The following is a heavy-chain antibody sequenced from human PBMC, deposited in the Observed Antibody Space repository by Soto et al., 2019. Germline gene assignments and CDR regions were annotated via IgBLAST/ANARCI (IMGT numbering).Heavy chain of an antibody. CDR3: ARVSGIYYYGMDV. D-gene: IGHD3-10*01. J-gene: IGHJ6*02. CDR1: GGSISSYY. CDR2: IYYSGST. V-gene: IGHV4-59*12. Sequence: SETLSLTCTVSGGSISSYYWSWIRQPPGKGLEWIGYIYYSGSTKFNPSLKSRVTISLDTSKNQFSLKLSSVTAADTAVYYCARVSGIYYYGMDVWGQGTTVTVSS.